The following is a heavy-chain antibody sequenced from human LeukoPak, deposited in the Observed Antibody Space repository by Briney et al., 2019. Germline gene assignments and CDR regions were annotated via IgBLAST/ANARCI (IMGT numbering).Heavy chain of an antibody. CDR2: ISGSGGST. CDR3: AKNQKSNYDFWSGGVAFDI. Sequence: GGSLRLSCAASGFTFSSYAMSWVRQAPGKGLGWVSAISGSGGSTYYADSVKGRFTISRDNSRNTLYLQMNSLRAEDTAVYYCAKNQKSNYDFWSGGVAFDIWGQGTMVTVSS. V-gene: IGHV3-23*01. CDR1: GFTFSSYA. J-gene: IGHJ3*02. D-gene: IGHD3-3*01.